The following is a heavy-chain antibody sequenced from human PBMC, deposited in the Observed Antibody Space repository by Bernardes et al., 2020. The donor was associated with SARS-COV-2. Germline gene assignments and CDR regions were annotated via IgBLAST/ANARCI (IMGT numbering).Heavy chain of an antibody. J-gene: IGHJ6*02. Sequence: SETLSLTCTVSGGSISSSSYYWGWIRQPPGKGLEWIGSIYYSGSTYYNPSLKSRVTISVDTSKNQFSLKLSSVTAADTAVYYCSRDIVVVVAATPIYYYYGMDVWGQGTTVTVSS. V-gene: IGHV4-39*02. CDR2: IYYSGST. CDR1: GGSISSSSYY. CDR3: SRDIVVVVAATPIYYYYGMDV. D-gene: IGHD2-15*01.